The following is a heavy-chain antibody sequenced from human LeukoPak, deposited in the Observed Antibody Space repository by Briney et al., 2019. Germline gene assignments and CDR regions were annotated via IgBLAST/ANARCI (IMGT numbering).Heavy chain of an antibody. CDR1: GGSISGSHHY. CDR3: ARIIRSTGYYSNPKSGSFDL. J-gene: IGHJ5*02. Sequence: SETLSLTCAVAGGSISGSHHYWGWIRQPPGKGLQWIGTIFSSGSTYYNSSLRTRLIISIDKSKSHFSLHLSSATAADTAVYYCARIIRSTGYYSNPKSGSFDLWGQGTQVTVSS. V-gene: IGHV4-39*02. CDR2: IFSSGST. D-gene: IGHD3-9*01.